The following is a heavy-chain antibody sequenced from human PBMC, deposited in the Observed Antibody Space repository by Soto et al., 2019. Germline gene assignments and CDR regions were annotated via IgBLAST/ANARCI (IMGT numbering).Heavy chain of an antibody. CDR3: ARAFRQWLEKAGFDH. J-gene: IGHJ4*02. CDR2: IIPMFGAP. CDR1: GGTFSIYS. Sequence: QVQLVQSGAEVKKPGSSVKVSCQASGGTFSIYSINWVRQAPGQGLEWMGGIIPMFGAPNYAQKFQGRVTMTADETTSTAYMELSSLTSADTAVYFCARAFRQWLEKAGFDHWGQGTRVTVSS. V-gene: IGHV1-69*01. D-gene: IGHD6-19*01.